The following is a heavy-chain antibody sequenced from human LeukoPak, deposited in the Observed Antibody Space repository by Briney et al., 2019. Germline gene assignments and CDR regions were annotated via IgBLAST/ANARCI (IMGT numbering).Heavy chain of an antibody. CDR1: DYTFTSYG. Sequence: ASVKVSCKASDYTFTSYGISRVRQGPGQGLEWMGWISTYNGNTHYAQTLQDRVTITTDTSTSTAYMELRSLRSDDTAVYYCAREGDGWTFDIWGQRTMVTVSS. CDR3: AREGDGWTFDI. CDR2: ISTYNGNT. J-gene: IGHJ3*02. D-gene: IGHD2-2*03. V-gene: IGHV1-18*01.